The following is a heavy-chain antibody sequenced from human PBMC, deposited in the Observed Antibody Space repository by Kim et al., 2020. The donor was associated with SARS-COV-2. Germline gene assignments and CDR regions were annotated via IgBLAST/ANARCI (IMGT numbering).Heavy chain of an antibody. Sequence: SETLSLTCTVSGGSISSSSYYWGWIRQPPGKGLEWIGSIYYSGSTYYNPSLKSRVTISVDTSKNQFSLKLSSVTAADTAVYYCARLAGNVLLWFGELNFDYWGQGTLVTVSS. CDR2: IYYSGST. CDR3: ARLAGNVLLWFGELNFDY. CDR1: GGSISSSSYY. D-gene: IGHD3-10*01. J-gene: IGHJ4*02. V-gene: IGHV4-39*07.